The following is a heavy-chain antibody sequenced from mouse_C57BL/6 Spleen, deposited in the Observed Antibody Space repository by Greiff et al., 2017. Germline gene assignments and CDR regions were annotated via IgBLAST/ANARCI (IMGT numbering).Heavy chain of an antibody. CDR2: IYPGDGDT. V-gene: IGHV1-80*01. D-gene: IGHD2-3*01. CDR3: AKCLYDGYQGWYFDV. CDR1: GYAFSSYW. J-gene: IGHJ1*03. Sequence: QVQLQQSGAELVKPGASVKISCKASGYAFSSYWMNWVKQRPGKGLEWIGQIYPGDGDTNYNGKFKGKATLTADKSSRPAYMQHSSLTSEDSAVYFCAKCLYDGYQGWYFDVGGTGTTVTVSS.